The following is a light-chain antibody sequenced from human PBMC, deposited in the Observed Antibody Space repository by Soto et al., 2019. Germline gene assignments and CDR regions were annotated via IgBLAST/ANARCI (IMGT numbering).Light chain of an antibody. CDR2: GAF. V-gene: IGKV3-15*01. CDR1: QSVSSN. Sequence: EIVFTQSPGTLSLSPGERATLSCRASQSVSSNLAWYQQKPGQAPRLLIYGAFTRATGIPARFSGSGSGTEFTLTISSLQSEDFAVYYCQQYNMWPNTFGQGTRLETK. CDR3: QQYNMWPNT. J-gene: IGKJ5*01.